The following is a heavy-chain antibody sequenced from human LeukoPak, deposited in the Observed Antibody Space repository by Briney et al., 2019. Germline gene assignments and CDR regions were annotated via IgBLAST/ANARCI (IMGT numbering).Heavy chain of an antibody. D-gene: IGHD2-2*01. CDR1: GFTFNTFW. CDR2: IRPDGSDK. J-gene: IGHJ4*02. V-gene: IGHV3-7*01. CDR3: SGRDSSRNPWAY. Sequence: PGGSLRLSCAASGFTFNTFWMNWVRLAPGRGLEWLANIRPDGSDKYYVDSVRGRFTISRDNGKNLVYLEMNSLRVEDTAVYYCSGRDSSRNPWAYWGQGTLVSASS.